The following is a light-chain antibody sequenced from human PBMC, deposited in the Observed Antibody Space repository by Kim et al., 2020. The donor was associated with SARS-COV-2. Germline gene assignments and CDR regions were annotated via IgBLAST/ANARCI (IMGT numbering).Light chain of an antibody. Sequence: SSELTQDPAVSVALGQTVRITCQGDSLRSYYASWYQQKPGQPPVLVIYGKNNRPSGIPDRFSGSSSGNTASLTITGAQAEDEADYYCNSRDSSGNHYVFGTETKVTV. CDR2: GKN. CDR3: NSRDSSGNHYV. V-gene: IGLV3-19*01. J-gene: IGLJ1*01. CDR1: SLRSYY.